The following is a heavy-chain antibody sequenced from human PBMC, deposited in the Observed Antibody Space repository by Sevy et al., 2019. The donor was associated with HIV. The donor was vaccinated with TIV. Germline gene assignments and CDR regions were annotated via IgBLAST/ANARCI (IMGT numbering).Heavy chain of an antibody. CDR1: GGSIRSYC. CDR2: MCHTGIS. Sequence: SETLSLTCAVSGGSIRSYCCNWIRQSPGKGLEWIGYMCHTGISNYNPSLKSRVTISLDTSRNQFSLRLSSVTAADTAVYYCARAGHSYRLSDYWGQGTLVTVSS. J-gene: IGHJ4*02. CDR3: ARAGHSYRLSDY. V-gene: IGHV4-59*13. D-gene: IGHD3-16*02.